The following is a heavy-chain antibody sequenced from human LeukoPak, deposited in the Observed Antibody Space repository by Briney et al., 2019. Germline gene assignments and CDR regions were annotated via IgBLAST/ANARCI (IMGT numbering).Heavy chain of an antibody. CDR2: IYYSGST. CDR3: ARDYGDFY. V-gene: IGHV4-59*01. J-gene: IGHJ4*02. D-gene: IGHD4-17*01. CDR1: GGSISSYY. Sequence: SETLSLTCTVSGGSISSYYWSWIRQPPGKGLEWIGYIYYSGSTNYNPSLKSRVTISVDTSKNQFSLKLSSVTAADTAVYYCARDYGDFYWGQGTLDTVSS.